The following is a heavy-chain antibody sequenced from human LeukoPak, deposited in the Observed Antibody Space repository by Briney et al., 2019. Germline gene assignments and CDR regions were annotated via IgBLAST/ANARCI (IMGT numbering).Heavy chain of an antibody. CDR3: AKDLAVGTTPRVYAFDV. Sequence: GRSLRLSCAASGFTFNDYAMHWVRQLPGQGLEWVGGVNWNSGVIAYGASVKGRSTISRDNAKNSLYLQVHSLTFEDTALYYCAKDLAVGTTPRVYAFDVWGQGALVTVSS. CDR2: VNWNSGVI. CDR1: GFTFNDYA. D-gene: IGHD1/OR15-1a*01. V-gene: IGHV3-9*01. J-gene: IGHJ3*01.